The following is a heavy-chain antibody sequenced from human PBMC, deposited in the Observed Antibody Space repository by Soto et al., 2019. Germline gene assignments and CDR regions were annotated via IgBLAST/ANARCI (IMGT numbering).Heavy chain of an antibody. V-gene: IGHV4-4*07. CDR3: ARDRTVFDGNDYRGGDSDF. CDR1: GGSISNYY. Sequence: SETLSLTCTVSGGSISNYYWSWVRQSAGKGLEWIGRIYTNEDTIYNPSLKSRVGLSIDTSKNQFSLKLSSVTAADTAVYYCARDRTVFDGNDYRGGDSDFWGQGTLVTVSS. CDR2: IYTNEDT. D-gene: IGHD3-16*01. J-gene: IGHJ1*01.